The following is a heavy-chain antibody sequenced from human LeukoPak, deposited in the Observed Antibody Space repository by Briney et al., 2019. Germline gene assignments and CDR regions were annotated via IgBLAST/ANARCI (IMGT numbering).Heavy chain of an antibody. D-gene: IGHD3-22*01. CDR2: ISWNSGSI. CDR3: AKDIQDYYDSSGHGGAFDY. Sequence: PGRSLRLSCAASGFTFDDYAMHWVRQAPGKGLEWVSGISWNSGSIGYADSVKGRFTTSSDNAKNSLYLQMNSLRAEDTALYYCAKDIQDYYDSSGHGGAFDYWGQGTLVTVSS. V-gene: IGHV3-9*01. CDR1: GFTFDDYA. J-gene: IGHJ4*02.